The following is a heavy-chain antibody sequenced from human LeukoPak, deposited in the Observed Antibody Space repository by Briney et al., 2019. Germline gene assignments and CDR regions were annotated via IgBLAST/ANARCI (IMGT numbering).Heavy chain of an antibody. V-gene: IGHV4-59*12. CDR2: IYYSGST. CDR3: ARYLDYGGNSRVFQH. Sequence: QPSETLSLTCTVSGGSISSYYWSWIRQPPGKGLEWIGYIYYSGSTNYNPSLKSRVTISVDTSKNQFSLKLSSVTAADTAVYYCARYLDYGGNSRVFQHWGQGTLVTVSS. J-gene: IGHJ1*01. CDR1: GGSISSYY. D-gene: IGHD4-23*01.